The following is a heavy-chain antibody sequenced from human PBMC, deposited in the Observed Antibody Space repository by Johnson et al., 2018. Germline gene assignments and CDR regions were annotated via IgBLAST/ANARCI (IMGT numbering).Heavy chain of an antibody. Sequence: VQLVESGGGVVQPGRSLRLSCAASGFTFSSYGMHWVRQAPGKGLEWVAVISYDGSNKYYADSVKGRFTISRDSSKNTLYLPMDSLRAEDTAVYYCAGQHLVVGTGIGQWGDVFDIWGQGTMVTVSS. CDR1: GFTFSSYG. V-gene: IGHV3-30*03. CDR3: AGQHLVVGTGIGQWGDVFDI. J-gene: IGHJ3*02. D-gene: IGHD2-21*02. CDR2: ISYDGSNK.